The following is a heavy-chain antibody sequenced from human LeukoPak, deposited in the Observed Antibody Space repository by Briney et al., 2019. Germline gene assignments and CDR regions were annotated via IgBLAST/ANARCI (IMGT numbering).Heavy chain of an antibody. J-gene: IGHJ5*02. D-gene: IGHD2-2*01. CDR3: ARTSPRPPAASPWFDP. V-gene: IGHV4-61*01. CDR1: GGSVSSGTYY. Sequence: SETLSLTCTLSGGSVSSGTYYWSWIRQPPGKGLEWIGYIYYSGSTNYNHSLKSRVTISRDTSKNQFSLKLSSVTAADTAVYYCARTSPRPPAASPWFDPWGQGTLVTVSS. CDR2: IYYSGST.